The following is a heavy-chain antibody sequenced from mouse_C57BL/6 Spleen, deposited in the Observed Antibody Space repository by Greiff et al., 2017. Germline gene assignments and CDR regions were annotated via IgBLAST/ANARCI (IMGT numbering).Heavy chain of an antibody. V-gene: IGHV1-80*01. D-gene: IGHD4-1*01. J-gene: IGHJ1*03. Sequence: QVQLKQSGAELVKPGASVKISCKASGYAFSSYWMNWVKQRPGKGLEWIGQIYPGDGDTNYNGKFKGKATLTADKSSSTAYMQLSSLTSEDSAVYIGARPGTNDYWYFDVWGTGTTVTVSS. CDR2: IYPGDGDT. CDR3: ARPGTNDYWYFDV. CDR1: GYAFSSYW.